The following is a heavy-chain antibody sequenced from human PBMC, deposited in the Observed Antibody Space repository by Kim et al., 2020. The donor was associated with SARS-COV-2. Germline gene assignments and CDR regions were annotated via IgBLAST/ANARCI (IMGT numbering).Heavy chain of an antibody. CDR2: T. D-gene: IGHD3-10*01. CDR3: ARVYYGSGRTI. Sequence: TSSTPSLKSRVTISVDTSKNQFSLKLSSVTAADTAVYYCARVYYGSGRTIWGQGTMVTVSS. J-gene: IGHJ3*02. V-gene: IGHV4-31*02.